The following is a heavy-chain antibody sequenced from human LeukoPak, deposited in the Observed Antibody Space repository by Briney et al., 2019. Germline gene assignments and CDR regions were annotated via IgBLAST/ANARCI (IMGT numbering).Heavy chain of an antibody. Sequence: SGTSLRLSCSASGFTFRNYGIHWVRQAPGKGLEWVIVVSRDGGTKYYSDSVKGRFTISRDNSENTLYLQMNSLRPEDTAVYYCVREGLGPSFSTWFDPWGHGTLVTVSS. V-gene: IGHV3-30*03. CDR3: VREGLGPSFSTWFDP. D-gene: IGHD3/OR15-3a*01. J-gene: IGHJ5*02. CDR2: VSRDGGTK. CDR1: GFTFRNYG.